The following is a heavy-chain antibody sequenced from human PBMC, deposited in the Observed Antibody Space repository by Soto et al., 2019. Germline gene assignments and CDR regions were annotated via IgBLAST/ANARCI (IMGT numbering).Heavy chain of an antibody. Sequence: SETLSLTCTVSGGSISSSSYFWSWIRQPPGMALEWIGEINHLGSINYNPSLKSRVTMSVDTSKNQFSLTLNSVTAADTATYYCARGGISHWAYFYYMDVWDRGTTVTVSS. CDR2: INHLGSI. J-gene: IGHJ6*03. CDR3: ARGGISHWAYFYYMDV. CDR1: GGSISSSSYF. V-gene: IGHV4-39*07. D-gene: IGHD2-21*01.